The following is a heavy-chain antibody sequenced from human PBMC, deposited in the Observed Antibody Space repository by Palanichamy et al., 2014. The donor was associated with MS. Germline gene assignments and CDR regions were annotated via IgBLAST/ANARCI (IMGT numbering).Heavy chain of an antibody. CDR2: ISGYNDDT. Sequence: QVQLVQSGAEVKKPGASVKVSCKASGYTFTNYGISWVRQAPGQGLEWMGWISGYNDDTNYAQKLQGRVSMTTETSTSTAYMELRSLGSDDTAVYYCARDHYDILTGSYYFDSWGQGTLVTVSS. CDR1: GYTFTNYG. D-gene: IGHD3-9*01. V-gene: IGHV1-18*01. J-gene: IGHJ4*02. CDR3: ARDHYDILTGSYYFDS.